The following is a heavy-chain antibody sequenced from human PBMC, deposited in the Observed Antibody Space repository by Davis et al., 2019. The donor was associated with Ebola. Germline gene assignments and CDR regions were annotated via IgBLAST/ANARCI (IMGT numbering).Heavy chain of an antibody. D-gene: IGHD5-18*01. V-gene: IGHV4-30-2*01. CDR3: ARGGDTAMVYYYYGMDV. Sequence: SETLSLTCAVSGGSISSGGYSWSWIRQPPGKGLEWIGYIYHSGSTYYNPSLKSRVTISVGRSKNQFSLKLSSVTAADTAVYYCARGGDTAMVYYYYGMDVWGKGTTVTVSS. CDR1: GGSISSGGYS. J-gene: IGHJ6*04. CDR2: IYHSGST.